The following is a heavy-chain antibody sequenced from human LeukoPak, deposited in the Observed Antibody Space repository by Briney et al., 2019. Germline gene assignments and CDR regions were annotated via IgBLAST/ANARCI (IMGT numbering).Heavy chain of an antibody. J-gene: IGHJ4*02. V-gene: IGHV3-23*01. Sequence: GGSLRLSCAASGFIFSRHGMDWVRQAPGKGLEWVSGISPSGDITYYADSVKGRFTISRDNSKNTLYLQMNSLRAEDTAVYYCATADLLSYYFDYWGQGTLVTVSS. CDR2: ISPSGDIT. CDR3: ATADLLSYYFDY. CDR1: GFIFSRHG. D-gene: IGHD1-26*01.